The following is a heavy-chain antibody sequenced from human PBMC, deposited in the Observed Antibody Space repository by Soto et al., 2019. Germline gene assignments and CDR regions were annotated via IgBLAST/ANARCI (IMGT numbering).Heavy chain of an antibody. J-gene: IGHJ2*01. Sequence: ESGGGVVQPGRSLRLSCAASGFTFSSYAMHWVRQAPGKGLEWVAVISYDGSNKYYADSVKGRFTISRDNSKNTLYLQMNSLRAEDTAVYYCARLQYCSGGSCTYWYFDLWGRGTLVTVSS. D-gene: IGHD2-15*01. CDR2: ISYDGSNK. CDR1: GFTFSSYA. CDR3: ARLQYCSGGSCTYWYFDL. V-gene: IGHV3-30-3*01.